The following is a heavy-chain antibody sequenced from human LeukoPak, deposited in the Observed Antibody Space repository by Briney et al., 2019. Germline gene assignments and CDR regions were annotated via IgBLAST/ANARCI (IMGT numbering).Heavy chain of an antibody. J-gene: IGHJ6*03. Sequence: GGSLRLSCAASGFTFRNYGMHWVRQATGKGLEWVSFIWSDGNNRFYADSVKGRFTISRDDSKNMLYLQMDTLRAEDTALYYCAKDPGASVSGFYMDVWGKGTTVIVSS. CDR1: GFTFRNYG. CDR2: IWSDGNNR. CDR3: AKDPGASVSGFYMDV. V-gene: IGHV3-30*02. D-gene: IGHD2-8*02.